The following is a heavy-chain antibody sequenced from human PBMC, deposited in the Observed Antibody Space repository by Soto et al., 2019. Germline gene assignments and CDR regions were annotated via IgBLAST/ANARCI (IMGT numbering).Heavy chain of an antibody. J-gene: IGHJ5*02. D-gene: IGHD3-22*01. CDR2: IYYSGST. CDR3: AIENSGSATWFDP. CDR1: GGSVSSGDYY. Sequence: QVQLQESGPGLVKPSQTLSLTCTVSGGSVSSGDYYWSWSRQHPGKGLEWIGYIYYSGSTYYNPSLKSRVIISVDTSKNQFSLRLSSVTAADTAVYYCAIENSGSATWFDPWGQGTLVTVS. V-gene: IGHV4-31*03.